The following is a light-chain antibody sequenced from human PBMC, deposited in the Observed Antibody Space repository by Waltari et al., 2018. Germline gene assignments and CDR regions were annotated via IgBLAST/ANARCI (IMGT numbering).Light chain of an antibody. V-gene: IGLV2-14*01. CDR3: NSYTSSSTSYVV. J-gene: IGLJ2*01. Sequence: QSAMTQPASVSVAPGQTITISCTGTSSDVGGYDYVPWSQQHPGKAPKLMIYGVSRRPSGFSNRFSGSKSGNTASLTISGLQAEDEADYYCNSYTSSSTSYVVFGGGTKLTVL. CDR2: GVS. CDR1: SSDVGGYDY.